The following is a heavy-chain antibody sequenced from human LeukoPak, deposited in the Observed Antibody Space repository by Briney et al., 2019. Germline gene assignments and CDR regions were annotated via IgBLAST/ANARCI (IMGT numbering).Heavy chain of an antibody. V-gene: IGHV6-1*01. CDR3: VRDPVGGSTIFDC. Sequence: SQTLSLTCAISGDSVSSTSSAWNWIRQSPSGGLEWLGRTYYRSKWYYDYSVAVKSRVTINPDTSKNQFSLQLSSVTPEDTAVYYCVRDPVGGSTIFDCWGQGTLVTVSS. CDR1: GDSVSSTSSA. J-gene: IGHJ4*02. CDR2: TYYRSKWYY. D-gene: IGHD1-26*01.